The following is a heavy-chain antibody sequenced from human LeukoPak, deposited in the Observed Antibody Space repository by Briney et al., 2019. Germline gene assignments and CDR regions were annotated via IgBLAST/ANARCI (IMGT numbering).Heavy chain of an antibody. V-gene: IGHV4-34*01. CDR3: ARRHYYDRLFDP. CDR1: GGSFSGYY. D-gene: IGHD3-22*01. J-gene: IGHJ5*02. Sequence: SETLSLTCAVYGGSFSGYYWSWLRQPPGKGLEWIGEINHSGSTNYNPSLKSRVTISVDTSKNQFSLKLSSVTAADTAVYYWARRHYYDRLFDPGGQGTLVTVSA. CDR2: INHSGST.